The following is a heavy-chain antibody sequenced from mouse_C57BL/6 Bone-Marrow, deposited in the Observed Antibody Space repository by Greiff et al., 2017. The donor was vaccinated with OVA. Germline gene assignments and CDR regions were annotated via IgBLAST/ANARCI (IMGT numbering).Heavy chain of an antibody. CDR1: GYTFTSYG. J-gene: IGHJ3*01. CDR2: IYPRSGNT. CDR3: ARNWVSWFAY. V-gene: IGHV1-81*01. Sequence: QVQLKQSGAELARPGASVKLSCKASGYTFTSYGISWVKQRPGQGLEWIGEIYPRSGNTYYNEKFKGKATLTADKSSSTAYMELRSLTSEDSAVXFCARNWVSWFAYWGQGTLVTVSA. D-gene: IGHD4-1*01.